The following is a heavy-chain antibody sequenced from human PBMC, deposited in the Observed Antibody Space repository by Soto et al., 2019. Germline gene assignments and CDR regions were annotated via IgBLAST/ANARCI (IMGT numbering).Heavy chain of an antibody. CDR3: ARVGPYDYTVYGMDV. CDR2: ISYDGSNK. J-gene: IGHJ6*02. CDR1: GFTFSSYA. V-gene: IGHV3-30-3*01. Sequence: GGSLRLSCAASGFTFSSYAMHWVRQAPGKGLEWVAVISYDGSNKYYADSVKGRFTISGDNSKNTLYLQMNSLRAEDTAVYYCARVGPYDYTVYGMDVWGQGTTVTVSS. D-gene: IGHD4-4*01.